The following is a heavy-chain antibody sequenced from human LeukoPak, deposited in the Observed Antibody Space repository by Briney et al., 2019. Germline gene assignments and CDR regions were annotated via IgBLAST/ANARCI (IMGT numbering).Heavy chain of an antibody. D-gene: IGHD3-22*01. J-gene: IGHJ4*02. CDR2: INPNSGGT. CDR1: GYTFTGYY. V-gene: IGHV1-2*02. CDR3: ARDEKIYYDSSGYYRD. Sequence: ASVKVSCKASGYTFTGYYMHWVRQAPGQGLEWMGWINPNSGGTDYAQKFQGRVTMTRDTSISTAYMELSRLRSDDTAVYYCARDEKIYYDSSGYYRDWGQGTLVTVSS.